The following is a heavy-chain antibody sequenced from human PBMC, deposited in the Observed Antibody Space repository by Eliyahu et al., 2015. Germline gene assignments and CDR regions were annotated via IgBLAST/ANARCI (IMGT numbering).Heavy chain of an antibody. CDR3: ARYGGNSVYYYYAMDV. CDR2: INPNNDNT. Sequence: QVQLVQSGAEVKKPGASVKVXCKASGYXFPXYDINWVRQATGQGLEWMGYINPNNDNTGYAQKFQGRVTMTRNTSISTAYMELSSLRSEDTAIYYCARYGGNSVYYYYAMDVWGQGTTVTVSS. V-gene: IGHV1-8*01. J-gene: IGHJ6*02. CDR1: GYXFPXYD. D-gene: IGHD4-23*01.